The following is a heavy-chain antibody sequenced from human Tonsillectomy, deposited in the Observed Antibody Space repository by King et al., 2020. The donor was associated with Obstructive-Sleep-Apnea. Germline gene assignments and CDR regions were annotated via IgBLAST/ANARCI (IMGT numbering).Heavy chain of an antibody. Sequence: VQLVESGGGVVQPGRSLRLSCAASGFTFSSYAMHWVRQAPGKGLEWVAVISYDGSNKYYADSVKGRFTISRDNSKNTLYLQMNSLRAEDTAVYYCARGSHLWFGELLCPLDYWGQGTLVTVSS. V-gene: IGHV3-30*04. D-gene: IGHD3-10*01. CDR1: GFTFSSYA. J-gene: IGHJ4*02. CDR3: ARGSHLWFGELLCPLDY. CDR2: ISYDGSNK.